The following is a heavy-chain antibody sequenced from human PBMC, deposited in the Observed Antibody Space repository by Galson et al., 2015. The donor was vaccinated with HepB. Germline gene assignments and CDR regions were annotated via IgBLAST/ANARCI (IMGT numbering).Heavy chain of an antibody. J-gene: IGHJ4*02. CDR1: GFTFSSYS. D-gene: IGHD2-2*01. CDR3: ARDNTARGNVPGDIVVVPAAI. Sequence: SLRLSCAASGFTFSSYSMNWVRQAPGKGLEWVSSISSSSSYIYYADSVKGRFTISRDNAKNSLYLQMNSLRAEDTAVYYCARDNTARGNVPGDIVVVPAAIWGQGTLVTVSS. CDR2: ISSSSSYI. V-gene: IGHV3-21*01.